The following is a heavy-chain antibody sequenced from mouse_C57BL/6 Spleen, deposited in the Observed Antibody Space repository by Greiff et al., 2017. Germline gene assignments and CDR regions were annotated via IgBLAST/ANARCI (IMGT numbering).Heavy chain of an antibody. V-gene: IGHV5-17*01. CDR1: GFTFSDYG. Sequence: EVKLVESGGGLVKPGGSLKLSCAASGFTFSDYGMHWVRQAPEKGLEWVAYISSGSSTIYYADTVKGRFTISRANAKNTLFLQMTSLRSEDTAMYYCATPLYYDYAWFAYWGQGTLVTVSA. J-gene: IGHJ3*01. CDR3: ATPLYYDYAWFAY. D-gene: IGHD2-4*01. CDR2: ISSGSSTI.